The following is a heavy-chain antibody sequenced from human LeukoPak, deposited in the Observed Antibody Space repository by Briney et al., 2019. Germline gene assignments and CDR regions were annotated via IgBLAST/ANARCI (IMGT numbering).Heavy chain of an antibody. Sequence: SVKVSCKASGGTFSSYAISWVRQAPGQGLEWMGGIIPIFGTTNYAQNFQGRVTITADESTSTAYMELNSLRSEDTAVYYCARGDLEMGTIGYTSFDPWGQGTLVTVSS. D-gene: IGHD5-24*01. CDR2: IIPIFGTT. CDR1: GGTFSSYA. J-gene: IGHJ5*02. V-gene: IGHV1-69*13. CDR3: ARGDLEMGTIGYTSFDP.